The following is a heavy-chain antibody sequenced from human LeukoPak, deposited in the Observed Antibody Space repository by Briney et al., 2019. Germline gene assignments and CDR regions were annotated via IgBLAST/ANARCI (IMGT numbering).Heavy chain of an antibody. CDR3: ARDGSSWYPFDY. CDR2: IYTSGST. Sequence: SETLSLTCAVYGGSFSSYYWSWIRQPAGKGLEWIGRIYTSGSTNYNPSLKSRVTMSVDTSKNQFSLKLSSVTAADTAVYYCARDGSSWYPFDYWGQGTLVTVSS. J-gene: IGHJ4*02. CDR1: GGSFSSYY. V-gene: IGHV4-4*07. D-gene: IGHD6-13*01.